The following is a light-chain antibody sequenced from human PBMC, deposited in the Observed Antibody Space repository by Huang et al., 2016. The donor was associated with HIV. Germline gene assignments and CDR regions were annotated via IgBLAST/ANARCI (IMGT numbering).Light chain of an antibody. V-gene: IGKV4-1*01. J-gene: IGKJ2*01. CDR1: QSLLYRSNNKNY. CDR3: QQYYSIPYT. CDR2: WAT. Sequence: DIVMTQSPDSLPVSLGERATINCKSSQSLLYRSNNKNYLAWYQQSPGQPPKLLFYWATTRESGVPDRFSGSGSGTDFTLTISSLQAEDVAVYYCQQYYSIPYTFGKGTKLEIK.